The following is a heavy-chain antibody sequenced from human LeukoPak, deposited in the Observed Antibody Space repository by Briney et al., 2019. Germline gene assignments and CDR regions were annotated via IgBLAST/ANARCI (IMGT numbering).Heavy chain of an antibody. J-gene: IGHJ6*03. CDR3: ARGPYGGATDYYYYMDV. CDR1: GYTFTSYG. Sequence: ASVKVSCKASGYTFTSYGISWVRQAPGQGLEWMGWINPNSGGTNYAQKFQGRVTMTRDTSISTAYMELSRLRSDDTAVYYCARGPYGGATDYYYYMDVWGKGTTVTVSS. D-gene: IGHD1-26*01. V-gene: IGHV1-2*02. CDR2: INPNSGGT.